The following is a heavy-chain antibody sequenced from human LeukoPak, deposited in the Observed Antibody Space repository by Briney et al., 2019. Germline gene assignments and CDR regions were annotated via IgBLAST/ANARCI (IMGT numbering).Heavy chain of an antibody. Sequence: ASVKVSCKASGYTLTGSYIHWVRQAPGQGLEWMGWINPNRGDTNYAQEVEGRVTMTRDTSISTAYMELSSLRSDDTAVYYCARGFSMIEDYWGQGTLVTVSS. J-gene: IGHJ4*02. CDR1: GYTLTGSY. V-gene: IGHV1-2*02. CDR3: ARGFSMIEDY. D-gene: IGHD3-22*01. CDR2: INPNRGDT.